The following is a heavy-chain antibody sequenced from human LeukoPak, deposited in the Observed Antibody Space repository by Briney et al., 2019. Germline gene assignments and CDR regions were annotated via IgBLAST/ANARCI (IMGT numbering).Heavy chain of an antibody. CDR2: IYPGDSDT. J-gene: IGHJ4*02. V-gene: IGHV5-51*01. D-gene: IGHD3-3*01. CDR1: GSSFTSYW. Sequence: GASLKISCKGSGSSFTSYWIGWVRQMPGKGLEWMGIIYPGDSDTRYSPSFQGQVTISADKSISTAYLQWSSLKASDTAMYYCARHAHLYDFWSGYYSPDFDYWGQGTLVTVSS. CDR3: ARHAHLYDFWSGYYSPDFDY.